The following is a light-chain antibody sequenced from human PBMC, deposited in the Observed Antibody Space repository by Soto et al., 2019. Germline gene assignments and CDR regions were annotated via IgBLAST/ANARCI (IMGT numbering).Light chain of an antibody. V-gene: IGKV3-20*01. Sequence: EIVFAQSPATLSLSSGERGTLSCRASQSVSSYLAWYQQKPGQAPRLLMYGVSSRATGIPDRFSGSGSGTDFTLTISRLEPEDFAVYYCQQYGSSPPITFGQGTRLEIK. J-gene: IGKJ5*01. CDR2: GVS. CDR3: QQYGSSPPIT. CDR1: QSVSSY.